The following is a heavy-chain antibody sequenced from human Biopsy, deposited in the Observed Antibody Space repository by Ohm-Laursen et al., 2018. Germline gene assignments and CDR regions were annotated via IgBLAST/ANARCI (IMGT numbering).Heavy chain of an antibody. J-gene: IGHJ6*02. V-gene: IGHV3-30*02. D-gene: IGHD5-24*01. CDR2: ICYAGSNK. CDR3: EKDGYNYTPNERYSMDV. Sequence: SLRLSCTESGFTFIKHAMNWVRQAPGKGLAWVAFICYAGSNKYYADSVKGRYTISRDNSKNTLYLQMSSLRTEDTAVYYCEKDGYNYTPNERYSMDVWGQGTMVTVSS. CDR1: GFTFIKHA.